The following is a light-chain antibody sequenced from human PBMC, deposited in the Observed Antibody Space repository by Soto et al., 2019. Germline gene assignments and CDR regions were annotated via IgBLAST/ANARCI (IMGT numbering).Light chain of an antibody. V-gene: IGLV1-36*01. CDR3: AAWDDSLNGRWV. CDR1: SSNIGNNA. J-gene: IGLJ3*02. Sequence: QSVLTQPTSVSEAPRQRVTISCSGSSSNIGNNAVNWYQQLPGKAPKLLIYYDDLLPSGVSDRFSGSKSGTSASLAISGLQSEDEADYYCAAWDDSLNGRWVFGGGTKLTVL. CDR2: YDD.